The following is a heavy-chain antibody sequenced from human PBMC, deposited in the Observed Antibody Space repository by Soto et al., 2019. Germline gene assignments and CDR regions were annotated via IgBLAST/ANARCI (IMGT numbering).Heavy chain of an antibody. V-gene: IGHV3-23*01. J-gene: IGHJ6*02. D-gene: IGHD6-19*01. CDR2: ISGSGGDT. CDR3: ARKASRGWSTRYGMDV. Sequence: EVQLLESGGGLVQPGRSLRLSCAASGFTFANFAMTWVRQAPGKGLEWVSGISGSGGDTYYADSVKGRFTISRDNSKNTLYLQLNSLRADDTATFYCARKASRGWSTRYGMDVWGQGTTVTVSS. CDR1: GFTFANFA.